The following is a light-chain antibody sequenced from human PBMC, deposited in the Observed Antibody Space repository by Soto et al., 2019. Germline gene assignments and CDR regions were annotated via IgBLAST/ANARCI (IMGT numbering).Light chain of an antibody. CDR3: CSYAGSYTLVV. V-gene: IGLV2-11*01. J-gene: IGLJ2*01. CDR2: DVS. Sequence: QSALTQPRSVSGSPGQSGTISCTGTSNDVGGYNYVSWYQQQPGKAPKLMIYDVSTRPSGVPDRFSGSKSDNTASLPISGLQAEDEADYYCCSYAGSYTLVVFGGGTKLTVL. CDR1: SNDVGGYNY.